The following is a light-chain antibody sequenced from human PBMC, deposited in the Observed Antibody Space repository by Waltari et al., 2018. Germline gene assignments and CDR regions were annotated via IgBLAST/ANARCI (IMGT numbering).Light chain of an antibody. CDR1: NSDIGGYNH. CDR3: SSITSSATWV. Sequence: QSALTQPASLSGSPRQSITISCTGTNSDIGGYNHASWYQHHPGKAPKLMIFGVSDRPSGVSNRFSGSKSGNTASLTISELQADDEADYYCSSITSSATWVFGGGTKLTVL. J-gene: IGLJ3*02. CDR2: GVS. V-gene: IGLV2-14*03.